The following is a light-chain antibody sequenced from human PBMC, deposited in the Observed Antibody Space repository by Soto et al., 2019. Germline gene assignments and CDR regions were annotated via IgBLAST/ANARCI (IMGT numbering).Light chain of an antibody. Sequence: GDRVTITCRASQSISSFLNWYQQKPGRAPKLLIYTSSNLQSGVPSRFSGSGSGTDFTLTISSLQTEDFATYSCQQSYSTPYTVGQGTKPEIK. CDR1: QSISSF. V-gene: IGKV1-39*01. CDR2: TSS. CDR3: QQSYSTPYT. J-gene: IGKJ2*01.